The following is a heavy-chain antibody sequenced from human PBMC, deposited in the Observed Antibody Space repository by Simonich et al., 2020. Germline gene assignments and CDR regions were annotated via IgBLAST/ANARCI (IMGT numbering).Heavy chain of an antibody. CDR2: IYQSGST. J-gene: IGHJ4*02. CDR1: GYSISSGYY. D-gene: IGHD2-21*02. V-gene: IGHV4-38-2*02. Sequence: QVQLQESGPGLVKPSETLSLTCAVSGYSISSGYYWGWIRQPPGKGLEWIGSIYQSGSTYYNPSLKSRVTISVDTSKNQFSLKLSSVTAADTAVYYCARDYYGGNYYFDYWGQGTLVTVSS. CDR3: ARDYYGGNYYFDY.